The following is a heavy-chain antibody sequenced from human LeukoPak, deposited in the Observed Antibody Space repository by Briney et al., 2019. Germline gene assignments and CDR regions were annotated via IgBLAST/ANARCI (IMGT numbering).Heavy chain of an antibody. Sequence: ASVTVSCKVSGYTLTELSMHWVRQAPGKGLEWMGGFDPEDGETIYAQKFQGRVTMTEDTSTDTAYMELSSLRSEDTAVYYCATGGYYDSSGYSVAFDIWGQGTMVTVSS. V-gene: IGHV1-24*01. J-gene: IGHJ3*02. CDR3: ATGGYYDSSGYSVAFDI. CDR1: GYTLTELS. D-gene: IGHD3-22*01. CDR2: FDPEDGET.